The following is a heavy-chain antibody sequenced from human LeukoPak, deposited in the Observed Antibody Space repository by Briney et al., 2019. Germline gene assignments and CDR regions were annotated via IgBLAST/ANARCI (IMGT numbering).Heavy chain of an antibody. CDR3: AKVPGQSGTYWYYSHYMDV. J-gene: IGHJ6*03. V-gene: IGHV3-30*02. CDR1: GVTFSNDG. D-gene: IGHD3-10*01. Sequence: GRTLRLSCAASGVTFSNDGMHWVRQAPGKGLEWGAFIRYNGINKYYADSVRGRFTVSRDNSKNTLYLQMNSLRAEDTAVYYCAKVPGQSGTYWYYSHYMDVWGKGTTVTVSS. CDR2: IRYNGINK.